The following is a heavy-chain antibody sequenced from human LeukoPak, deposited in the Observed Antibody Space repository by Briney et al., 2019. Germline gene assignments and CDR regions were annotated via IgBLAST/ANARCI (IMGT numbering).Heavy chain of an antibody. Sequence: GRSLRLSCAASGFTFSSYGMHWVRQAPGKGLEWVAVISYDGSNKYYADSVKGRFTISRDNSKNTLYLQMNSLRAEDTAVYYCAKGWRSYGMDVWGQGTLVTVSS. V-gene: IGHV3-30*18. J-gene: IGHJ6*02. D-gene: IGHD2-15*01. CDR2: ISYDGSNK. CDR1: GFTFSSYG. CDR3: AKGWRSYGMDV.